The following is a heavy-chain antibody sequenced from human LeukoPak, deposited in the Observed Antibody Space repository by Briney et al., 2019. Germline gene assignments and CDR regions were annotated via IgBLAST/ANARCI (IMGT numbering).Heavy chain of an antibody. CDR1: GYTFTSYG. CDR3: ARDGSFYGMDV. V-gene: IGHV1-18*01. CDR2: ISAYNGNT. J-gene: IGHJ6*02. Sequence: RASVKVSCKASGYTFTSYGISWVRQAPGQGLEWMGWISAYNGNTNYAQKLQGRVTMTTDTSTSTAYMELSSLRSEDTAVYYCARDGSFYGMDVWGQGTTVTVSS.